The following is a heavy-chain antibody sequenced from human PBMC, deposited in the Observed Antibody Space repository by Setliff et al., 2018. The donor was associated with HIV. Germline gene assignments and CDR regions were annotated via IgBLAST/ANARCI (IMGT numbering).Heavy chain of an antibody. CDR2: ISSSSESI. J-gene: IGHJ4*02. V-gene: IGHV3-48*01. Sequence: GSLRLSCAASGFTFSTYSINWVRQAPGQGLEWVSFISSSSESISYADSVKGRFTISRDNAGDSLYLQMNSLRVEDTAVYFCARDSSSDWYYGKSHDNWGQGTLVTVSS. CDR1: GFTFSTYS. D-gene: IGHD6-19*01. CDR3: ARDSSSDWYYGKSHDN.